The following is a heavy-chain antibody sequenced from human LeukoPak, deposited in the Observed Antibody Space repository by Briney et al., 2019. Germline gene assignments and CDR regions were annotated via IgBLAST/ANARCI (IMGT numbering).Heavy chain of an antibody. CDR2: ISAYNGNT. Sequence: ASVKVSCKASGGTFSSYAISWVRQAPGQGLEWMGWISAYNGNTNYAQKLQGRVTMTTDTSTSTAYMELRSLRSDDTAVYYCARDRARILVSTTYYYGMDVWGQGTTVTVSS. CDR3: ARDRARILVSTTYYYGMDV. J-gene: IGHJ6*02. CDR1: GGTFSSYA. D-gene: IGHD2-15*01. V-gene: IGHV1-18*01.